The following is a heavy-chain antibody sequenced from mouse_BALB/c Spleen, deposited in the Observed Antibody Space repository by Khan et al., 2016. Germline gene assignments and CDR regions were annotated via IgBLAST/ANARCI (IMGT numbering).Heavy chain of an antibody. CDR1: GYSITSDYA. V-gene: IGHV3-2*02. J-gene: IGHJ2*01. Sequence: EVQLQESGPGLVKPSQSLSLTCTVTGYSITSDYAWNWIRQFPGNKLEWMGYISYSGSTSYNPSLKSRISITRDTSKNQFFLQLNSVTTEDTATYYWARHYYYNFDCWGQGNTLTVSS. CDR3: ARHYYYNFDC. D-gene: IGHD1-1*01. CDR2: ISYSGST.